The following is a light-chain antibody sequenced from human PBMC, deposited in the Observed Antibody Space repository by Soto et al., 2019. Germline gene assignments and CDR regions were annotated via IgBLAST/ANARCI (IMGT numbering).Light chain of an antibody. CDR2: AAS. CDR1: QGISNY. Sequence: DIQMTQSPSSLSASVGDRVTITCRASQGISNYLAWYQQKPGKVPKLLIYAASTLQSGVPSRFIGSGSGTDFTLTIRTLQPEDVAASYCQKYNSAPSTFGQGTKVEIK. CDR3: QKYNSAPST. V-gene: IGKV1-27*01. J-gene: IGKJ1*01.